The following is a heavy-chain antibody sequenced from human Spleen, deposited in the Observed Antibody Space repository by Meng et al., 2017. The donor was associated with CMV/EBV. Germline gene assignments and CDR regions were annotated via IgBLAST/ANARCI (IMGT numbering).Heavy chain of an antibody. CDR2: INPYNGNT. CDR3: ARSHSPHSGSSYFDY. J-gene: IGHJ4*02. CDR1: GYMFISYG. Sequence: ASVKVSCKASGYMFISYGFSWVRQAPGQGLEWLGWINPYNGNTNSAQNFQGRVTLTTDTSTSTAYLELRSLRSDDTALYYCARSHSPHSGSSYFDYWGQGPLVTVSS. V-gene: IGHV1-18*01. D-gene: IGHD6-13*01.